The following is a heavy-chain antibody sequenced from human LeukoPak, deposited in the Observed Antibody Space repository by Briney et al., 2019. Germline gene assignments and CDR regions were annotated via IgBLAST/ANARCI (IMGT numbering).Heavy chain of an antibody. CDR3: AKGGSYYY. CDR1: GFTFGDYY. Sequence: GGSLRLSCAASGFTFGDYYMTWIRQAPGKGLEWISCISGSGSVTHYADSVKGRFTISRDNAKNSLYLQMNSLRAEDTALYYCAKGGSYYYWGQGTLVTVSS. V-gene: IGHV3-11*01. D-gene: IGHD1-26*01. CDR2: ISGSGSVT. J-gene: IGHJ4*02.